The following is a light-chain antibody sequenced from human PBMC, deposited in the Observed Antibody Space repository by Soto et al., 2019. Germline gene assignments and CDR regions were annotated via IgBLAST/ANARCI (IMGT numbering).Light chain of an antibody. CDR3: NSYTGSSTXV. J-gene: IGLJ1*01. CDR1: SSYVGSYNR. V-gene: IGLV2-18*02. Sequence: QSALTQPPSVSGSPGQSVAISCTGTSSYVGSYNRVSWYQQPPGAAPKLMIYEVSNRPSGVPARFSGSKSGNTASLTISGLQAEDEADYYCNSYTGSSTXVFGTGTKVTVL. CDR2: EVS.